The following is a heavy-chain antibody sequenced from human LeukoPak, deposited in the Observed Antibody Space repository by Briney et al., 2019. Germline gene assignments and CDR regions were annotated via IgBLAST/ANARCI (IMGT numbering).Heavy chain of an antibody. V-gene: IGHV3-23*01. CDR3: AKGFWNDGGIGFDY. J-gene: IGHJ4*02. CDR2: VSGSGDNT. D-gene: IGHD1-1*01. CDR1: GLTFSSYV. Sequence: GGSLRLSCAASGLTFSSYVMTWVRHAPGKGLEWVSGVSGSGDNTNYADSVKGRFTISRENSKNTLYLQVNSLRADDTAVYYCAKGFWNDGGIGFDYWGQGTLVTVSS.